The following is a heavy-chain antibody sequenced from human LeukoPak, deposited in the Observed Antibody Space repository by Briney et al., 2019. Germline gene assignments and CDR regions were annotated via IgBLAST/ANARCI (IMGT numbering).Heavy chain of an antibody. CDR2: TYYRSKWYN. V-gene: IGHV6-1*01. Sequence: SQTLSLTCAISGDSVAGNSTAYNWIRQSPSRGLEWLGRTYYRSKWYNDYAVSVKSRITINPDTSKNQLSLQLNSVTPEDTAVYYCARGGQGDGYSADEAFDFWGQRTMVTVSS. CDR3: ARGGQGDGYSADEAFDF. D-gene: IGHD5-24*01. CDR1: GDSVAGNSTA. J-gene: IGHJ3*01.